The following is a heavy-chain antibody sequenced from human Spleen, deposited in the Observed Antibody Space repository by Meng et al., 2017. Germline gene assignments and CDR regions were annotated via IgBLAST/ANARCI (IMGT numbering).Heavy chain of an antibody. CDR1: GDSTSSDYF. J-gene: IGHJ4*02. Sequence: QVQLQESGPGLVKPSQTLSLTCTVSGDSTSSDYFWSWIRQPPGKGLEWIGYIYHGGSTDYNPSLRSRVTISVDTSKSQFSLNLSSVTAADTAVYYCAGHRRYFDLRIDYWGQGTLVTVSS. D-gene: IGHD3-9*01. CDR2: IYHGGST. V-gene: IGHV4-30-4*01. CDR3: AGHRRYFDLRIDY.